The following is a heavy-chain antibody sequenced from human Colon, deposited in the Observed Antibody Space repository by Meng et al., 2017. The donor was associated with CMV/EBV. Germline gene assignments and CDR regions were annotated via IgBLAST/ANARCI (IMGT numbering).Heavy chain of an antibody. D-gene: IGHD3-10*01. J-gene: IGHJ4*02. CDR1: GYTFTGYY. V-gene: IGHV1-2*02. CDR3: ARDLRVWFGEFKN. CDR2: INPNSGGT. Sequence: HLLQSGTEVKKPGASVKVSCKSSGYTFTGYYMRWVRQAPGQWLEWMGWINPNSGGTNYAQKFQGRVTMTRDTSISTAYMELSRLRSDDTAVYYCARDLRVWFGEFKNWGQGTLVTVSS.